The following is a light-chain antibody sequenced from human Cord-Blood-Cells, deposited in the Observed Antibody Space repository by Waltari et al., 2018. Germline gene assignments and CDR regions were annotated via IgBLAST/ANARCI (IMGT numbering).Light chain of an antibody. CDR2: EVS. Sequence: QSALTQPASVSGSPGQSITISCTGTSSDVGSYNLVSWYQQHPGKAPKLRIYEVSKRPAEVSNRFSGSKSGNKASLTFSGLQAEDEADYYCCSYAGSSTLNVVFGGGTKLTVL. CDR3: CSYAGSSTLNVV. CDR1: SSDVGSYNL. J-gene: IGLJ2*01. V-gene: IGLV2-23*02.